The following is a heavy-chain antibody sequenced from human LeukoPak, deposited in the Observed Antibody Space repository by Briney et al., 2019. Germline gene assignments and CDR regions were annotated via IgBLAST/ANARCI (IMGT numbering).Heavy chain of an antibody. J-gene: IGHJ4*02. V-gene: IGHV3-74*01. Sequence: GGSLRLSCAASGFTFSSYAMHWVRQAPGKGLVWVSRVKSDGSSTSYADSVKGRFTISRDNARNTLYLQMNSLRAEDTAVYYCARDGFLGPVTAYLDYWRQGTPVTVSS. D-gene: IGHD2-21*02. CDR2: VKSDGSST. CDR3: ARDGFLGPVTAYLDY. CDR1: GFTFSSYA.